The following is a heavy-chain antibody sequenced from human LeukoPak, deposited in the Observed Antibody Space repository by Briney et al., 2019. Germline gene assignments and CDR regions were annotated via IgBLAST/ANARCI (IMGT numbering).Heavy chain of an antibody. V-gene: IGHV4-34*01. D-gene: IGHD3-3*01. CDR2: VHYSGSI. CDR3: ARGVDSAKVGF. J-gene: IGHJ4*02. Sequence: SETLSLTCAVFGGSLSGYYWSRVRQAPGKGPEWIGEVHYSGSINYNPSLESRVTISADASKNQFSLKLTSVTAADTAMYYCARGVDSAKVGFWGQGALVTVSS. CDR1: GGSLSGYY.